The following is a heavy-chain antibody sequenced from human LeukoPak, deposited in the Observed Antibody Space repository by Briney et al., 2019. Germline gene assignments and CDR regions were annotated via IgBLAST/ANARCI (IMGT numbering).Heavy chain of an antibody. CDR2: INSGGSST. D-gene: IGHD2-2*02. V-gene: IGHV3-74*01. CDR3: ARDRGTLYAPNWFDP. CDR1: GFTFSSYW. Sequence: GSLRLSCAASGFTFSSYWMHWVRQAPGKGLVWVSRINSGGSSTSYADSVKGRFTISRDNAKNTLYLQMNSLRAEDTAVYYCARDRGTLYAPNWFDPWGQGTLVTVSS. J-gene: IGHJ5*02.